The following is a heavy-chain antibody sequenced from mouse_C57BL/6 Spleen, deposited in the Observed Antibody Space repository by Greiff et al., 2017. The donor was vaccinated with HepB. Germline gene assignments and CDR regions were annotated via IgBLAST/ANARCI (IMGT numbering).Heavy chain of an antibody. CDR1: GYSITSGYY. V-gene: IGHV3-6*01. CDR2: ISYDGSN. J-gene: IGHJ2*01. CDR3: ARAPLYDYDDYFDY. D-gene: IGHD2-4*01. Sequence: DVKLQESGPGLVKPSQSLSLTCSVTGYSITSGYYWNWIRQFPGNKLEWMGYISYDGSNNYNPSLKNRISITRDTSKNQFFLKLNSVTTEDTATYYSARAPLYDYDDYFDYWGQGPTLTVSS.